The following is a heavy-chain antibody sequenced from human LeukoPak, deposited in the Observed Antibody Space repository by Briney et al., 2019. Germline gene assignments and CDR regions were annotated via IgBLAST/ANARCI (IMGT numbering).Heavy chain of an antibody. CDR2: IKQDGSDK. CDR1: GVTFSHYW. V-gene: IGHV3-7*04. CDR3: ARGGGSSDI. Sequence: PGGSLRLSCAASGVTFSHYWMSWIRQAPRKGLEWVASIKQDGSDKTYVDSVEGRFTISRDNAKNSLYLQMNSLRAEDTAVYYCARGGGSSDIWGQGTMVTVSS. D-gene: IGHD3-16*01. J-gene: IGHJ3*02.